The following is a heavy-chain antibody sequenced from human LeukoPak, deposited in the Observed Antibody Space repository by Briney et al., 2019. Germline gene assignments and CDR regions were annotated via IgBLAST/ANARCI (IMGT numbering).Heavy chain of an antibody. CDR3: ARRAYSAAYWKHFDY. CDR1: GGSFSGYY. D-gene: IGHD1-1*01. Sequence: SETLSLTCAVYGGSFSGYYWSWIRQPPGKGLEWIGEINHSGSTNYNPSLKSRVTISVDTSKDQFSLKLNSVTAADTAVYFCARRAYSAAYWKHFDYWGQGTLVTVSS. V-gene: IGHV4-34*01. J-gene: IGHJ4*02. CDR2: INHSGST.